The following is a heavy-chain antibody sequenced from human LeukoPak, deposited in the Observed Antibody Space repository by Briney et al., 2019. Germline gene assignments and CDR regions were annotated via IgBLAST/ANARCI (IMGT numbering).Heavy chain of an antibody. CDR1: GGSVSGYE. CDR3: ARSPTFVFGAKY. CDR2: IYYSGST. J-gene: IGHJ4*02. Sequence: PSETLSLTCTLSGGSVSGYEWSWIRQPPGKGLEWIGYIYYSGSTNYNPSLKSRVTISVDTSKNQFSLKLSSVTAADTAVYYCARSPTFVFGAKYWGQGTLVTVSS. D-gene: IGHD3-10*01. V-gene: IGHV4-59*02.